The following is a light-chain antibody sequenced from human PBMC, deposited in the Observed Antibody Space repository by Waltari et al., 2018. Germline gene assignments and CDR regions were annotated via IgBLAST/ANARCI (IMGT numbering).Light chain of an antibody. Sequence: IVLTQSPDTLSLSPGERATLSCKASQSIASNSLAWYQQTPGQAPRLFIYGAFTRATGIPDRFSGDGSGTDFTLTISRLEPEDFAVYYCQQYRFPPITFGQGTRLDIK. CDR3: QQYRFPPIT. V-gene: IGKV3-20*01. CDR1: QSIASNS. J-gene: IGKJ5*01. CDR2: GAF.